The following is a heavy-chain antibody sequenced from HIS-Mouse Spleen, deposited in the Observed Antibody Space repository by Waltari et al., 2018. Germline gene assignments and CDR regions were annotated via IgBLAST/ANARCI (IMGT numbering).Heavy chain of an antibody. CDR1: GFPFSSYL. CDR2: ISYDGSNK. Sequence: QVQLVESGGGVVQPGRSLRLSWSAAGFPFSSYLMPWVRQAPGKGLEWVAVISYDGSNKYYADSVKGRFTISRDNSKNTLYLQMNSLRAEDTAVYYCARGGIAARPKAFDIWGQGTMVTVSS. D-gene: IGHD6-6*01. J-gene: IGHJ3*02. V-gene: IGHV3-30*04. CDR3: ARGGIAARPKAFDI.